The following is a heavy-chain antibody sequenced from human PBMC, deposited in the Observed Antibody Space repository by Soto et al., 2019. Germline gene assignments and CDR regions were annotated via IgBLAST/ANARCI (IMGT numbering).Heavy chain of an antibody. Sequence: QVQLVQSGAEVKKPGASVKVSCKASGYTFTSYGISWVRQAPGQGLEWMGWISAYNGNTNYAQKLQGRVTMTTDTSTRGAYMELRSLRSDCTAVYYCAREVVAAIPGRHAFDIWGQGTMGTVSS. J-gene: IGHJ3*02. CDR1: GYTFTSYG. CDR3: AREVVAAIPGRHAFDI. V-gene: IGHV1-18*01. CDR2: ISAYNGNT. D-gene: IGHD2-21*02.